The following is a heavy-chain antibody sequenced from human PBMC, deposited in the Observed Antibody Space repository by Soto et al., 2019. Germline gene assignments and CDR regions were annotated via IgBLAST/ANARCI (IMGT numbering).Heavy chain of an antibody. CDR3: AKDVRQWLVLLYDH. CDR2: ISGSGGST. CDR1: GFTFSSYA. J-gene: IGHJ5*02. V-gene: IGHV3-23*01. Sequence: EVQLLESGGGLVQPGGSLRLSCAASGFTFSSYAMSWVRQAPGKGLEWVSAISGSGGSTYYADSVKGRFTISRDNSKNTVYLQMNRLRAEDTAVYYCAKDVRQWLVLLYDHGGQGALVNFSS. D-gene: IGHD6-19*01.